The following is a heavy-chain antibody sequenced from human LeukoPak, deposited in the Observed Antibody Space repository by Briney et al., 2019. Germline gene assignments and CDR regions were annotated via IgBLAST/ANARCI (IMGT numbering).Heavy chain of an antibody. CDR3: AKSGALYYYGMDV. V-gene: IGHV3-30*18. CDR2: ISYDGSNK. CDR1: GFTFSSYG. J-gene: IGHJ6*02. D-gene: IGHD1-26*01. Sequence: GGSLRLSCAASGFTFSSYGMHWVRQAPGKGLEWVAVISYDGSNKYYADSVKGRFSISRDNSKNTLYLQMDSLRADDTAVYYCAKSGALYYYGMDVWGQGTTVTVSS.